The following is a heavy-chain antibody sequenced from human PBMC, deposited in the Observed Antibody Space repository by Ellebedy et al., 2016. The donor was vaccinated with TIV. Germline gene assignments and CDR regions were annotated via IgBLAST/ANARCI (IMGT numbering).Heavy chain of an antibody. CDR3: ARDPALPRGRYDT. CDR2: IYYSGSA. Sequence: MPSETLSLTCTVSGGSISNSDYYLNWIRQPPGKGLEWIGRIYYSGSAYYNPSLKSRVTVSVDTSKNQFSLNLSSVTAADTAVYYWARDPALPRGRYDTWGQGTLVTVSS. CDR1: GGSISNSDYY. J-gene: IGHJ5*02. V-gene: IGHV4-39*07.